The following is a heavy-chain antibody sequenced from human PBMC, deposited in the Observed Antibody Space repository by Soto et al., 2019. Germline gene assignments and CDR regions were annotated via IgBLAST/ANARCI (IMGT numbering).Heavy chain of an antibody. D-gene: IGHD3-3*01. Sequence: PGESLKISCKGSGYSFTSYWISWVRQMPGKGLEWMGRIDPSDSYTNYSPSFQGHVTISADKSISTAYLQWSSLKTSDTAMYYCARFGLVQPLEAGFVDDYWGQGTLVTVSS. J-gene: IGHJ4*02. CDR3: ARFGLVQPLEAGFVDDY. CDR1: GYSFTSYW. V-gene: IGHV5-10-1*01. CDR2: IDPSDSYT.